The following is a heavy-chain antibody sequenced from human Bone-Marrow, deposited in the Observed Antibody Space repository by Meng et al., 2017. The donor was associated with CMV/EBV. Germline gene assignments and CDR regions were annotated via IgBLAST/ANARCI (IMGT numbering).Heavy chain of an antibody. D-gene: IGHD6-13*01. CDR1: EFTFSIYA. CDR3: TRDLMGSSWYPYYYYYYGMDV. Sequence: GGSLRLSCAASEFTFSIYAMHWVRQAPGKGLEGVAVISYDGSNKYYADSVKGRFTISRDNSKNTLYLQMNSLRAEDTAVYYSTRDLMGSSWYPYYYYYYGMDVWGQGTTVTVSS. J-gene: IGHJ6*02. CDR2: ISYDGSNK. V-gene: IGHV3-30-3*01.